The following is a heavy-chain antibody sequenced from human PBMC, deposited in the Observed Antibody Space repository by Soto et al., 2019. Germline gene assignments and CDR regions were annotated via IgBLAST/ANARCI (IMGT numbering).Heavy chain of an antibody. Sequence: SETLSLTCTVSGGSISSSTYYWGWIRQPPGKGLEWIGSIYYSGSTYYNPSLKSRVTIPVDTSKNQFSLKLSSVTAADTAVYYCARRETYYDILTGYYYYYGMDVWGQGTTVTVSS. CDR2: IYYSGST. CDR1: GGSISSSTYY. D-gene: IGHD3-9*01. CDR3: ARRETYYDILTGYYYYYGMDV. V-gene: IGHV4-39*01. J-gene: IGHJ6*02.